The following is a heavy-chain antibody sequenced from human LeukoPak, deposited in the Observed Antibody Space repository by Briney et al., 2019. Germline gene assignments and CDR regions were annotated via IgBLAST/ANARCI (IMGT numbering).Heavy chain of an antibody. CDR2: IKQDGSEM. V-gene: IGHV3-7*01. CDR1: GFTFSSYG. D-gene: IGHD3-10*02. J-gene: IGHJ6*04. CDR3: AELGITMIGGV. Sequence: GGSLRLSCAASGFTFSSYGMDWVRQAPGKGMEWVANIKQDGSEMYYVDSVKGRFNISRDNAKNSLYLQMNSLRVEDTAVYYCAELGITMIGGVWGKGTTVTISS.